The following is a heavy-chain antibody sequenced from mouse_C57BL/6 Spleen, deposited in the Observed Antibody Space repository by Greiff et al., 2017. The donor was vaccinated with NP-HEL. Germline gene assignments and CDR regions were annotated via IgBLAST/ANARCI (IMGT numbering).Heavy chain of an antibody. CDR3: ARNLYDYDVGTWFAY. CDR2: IWSGGST. D-gene: IGHD2-4*01. J-gene: IGHJ3*01. V-gene: IGHV2-2*01. Sequence: VQLQQSGPGLVQPSQSLSITCTVSGFSLTSYGVHWVRQSPGKGLEWLGVIWSGGSTDYNAAFISRLSISKDNSNSQVFFKMNSLQADDTAIYYCARNLYDYDVGTWFAYWGQGTLVTVSA. CDR1: GFSLTSYG.